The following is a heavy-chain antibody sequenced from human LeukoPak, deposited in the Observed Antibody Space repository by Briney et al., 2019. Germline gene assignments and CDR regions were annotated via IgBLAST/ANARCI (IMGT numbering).Heavy chain of an antibody. J-gene: IGHJ3*02. V-gene: IGHV4-30-2*01. CDR3: ARSSLLRFLEWNAFDI. CDR2: IYHSGST. Sequence: SETLSLTCTVSGGSISSGGYYWRWLRQPPGKGLEWIGYIYHSGSTYYNPSLKSRVTISVDRSKNQFSLKLSSVTAADTAVYYCARSSLLRFLEWNAFDIWGQGTMVTVSS. D-gene: IGHD3-3*01. CDR1: GGSISSGGYY.